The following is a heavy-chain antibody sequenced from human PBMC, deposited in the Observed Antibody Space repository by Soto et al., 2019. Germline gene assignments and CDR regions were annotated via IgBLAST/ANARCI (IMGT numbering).Heavy chain of an antibody. Sequence: SQTLSLTCAISGDSVSTNSATWDWIRQSPSRGLEWLGRTYYRSKWYNDYAVSVKGRITINPDTSNNQLSLQLNSVTAADTAVYYCARRYGGNFDYWGQGTLVTVSS. CDR2: TYYRSKWYN. D-gene: IGHD3-16*01. CDR1: GDSVSTNSAT. CDR3: ARRYGGNFDY. J-gene: IGHJ4*02. V-gene: IGHV6-1*01.